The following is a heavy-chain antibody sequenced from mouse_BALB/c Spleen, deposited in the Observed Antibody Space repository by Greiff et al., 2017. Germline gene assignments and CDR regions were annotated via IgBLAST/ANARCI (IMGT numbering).Heavy chain of an antibody. Sequence: VQLQQSGAELVKPGASVKLSCTASGFNIKDTYMHWVKQRPEQGLEWIGRIDPANGNTKYDPKFQGKATITADTSSNTAYLQLSSLTSEDTAVYYCARRGSYYEYYYAMDYWGQGTSVTVSS. CDR3: ARRGSYYEYYYAMDY. V-gene: IGHV14-3*02. CDR2: IDPANGNT. CDR1: GFNIKDTY. D-gene: IGHD2-4*01. J-gene: IGHJ4*01.